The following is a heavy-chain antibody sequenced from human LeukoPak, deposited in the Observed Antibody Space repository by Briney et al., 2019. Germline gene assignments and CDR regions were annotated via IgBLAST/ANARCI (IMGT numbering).Heavy chain of an antibody. J-gene: IGHJ4*02. CDR3: AREREGPYGYLDY. Sequence: PSETLSLTCTVSGGSISSASYYWSWIRQPAGKGLEWIGRIYISGSTNYNPSLKSRVTISVDTSKNQFSLRLSSVTAADTAVYYCAREREGPYGYLDYWGQGTLVTVSS. CDR2: IYISGST. D-gene: IGHD4-17*01. V-gene: IGHV4-61*02. CDR1: GGSISSASYY.